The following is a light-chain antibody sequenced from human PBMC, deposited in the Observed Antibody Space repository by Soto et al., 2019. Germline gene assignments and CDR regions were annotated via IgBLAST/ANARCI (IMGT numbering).Light chain of an antibody. CDR2: EVN. V-gene: IGLV2-8*01. Sequence: QAAVTQPPSASASPGQTVTISCPGTSSDVGYYNHVSWYQQHPGKAPKLLIYEVNQRPSGVPDRFSGSKSGNTASLTVSGLQAEDEADYYCSSHAGWNTFYVFGTGTKVTVL. CDR3: SSHAGWNTFYV. CDR1: SSDVGYYNH. J-gene: IGLJ1*01.